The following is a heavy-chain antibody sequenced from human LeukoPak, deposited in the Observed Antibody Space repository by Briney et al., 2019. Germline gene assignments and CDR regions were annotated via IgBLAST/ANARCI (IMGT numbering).Heavy chain of an antibody. V-gene: IGHV4-39*06. D-gene: IGHD3-16*01. Sequence: SETLSLTCIVSDGSISGTPYFWGWFRQPPGKGPEWRGNIDNTEIVYSTPSLQSRVTISVDTSKNHFTLKLYSPTAADSAVYFCARVARYDDWRTSSYMDVWGKGTTVTVSS. CDR2: IDNTEIV. CDR3: ARVARYDDWRTSSYMDV. J-gene: IGHJ6*03. CDR1: DGSISGTPYF.